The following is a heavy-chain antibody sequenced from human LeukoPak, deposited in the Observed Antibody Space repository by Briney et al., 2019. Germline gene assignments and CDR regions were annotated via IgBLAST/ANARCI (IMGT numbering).Heavy chain of an antibody. J-gene: IGHJ4*02. Sequence: GGFLRLSCAASGFTFSSYAMSWVRQAPGKGLEWVSAISGSGGSTYYADSVKGRFTISRDDSRNTLYLQMNSLRGDDTAVYYCAEDVGKWESLHFFDYWGQGTLVTVSS. CDR2: ISGSGGST. V-gene: IGHV3-23*01. D-gene: IGHD1-26*01. CDR1: GFTFSSYA. CDR3: AEDVGKWESLHFFDY.